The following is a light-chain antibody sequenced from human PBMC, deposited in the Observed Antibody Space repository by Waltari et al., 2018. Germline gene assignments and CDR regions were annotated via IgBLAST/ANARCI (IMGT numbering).Light chain of an antibody. CDR2: DVT. CDR3: SSYTSSSTWV. CDR1: SSDVGAYNY. V-gene: IGLV2-14*01. J-gene: IGLJ3*02. Sequence: QSALTQPASVSGSPGQSITISCTGTSSDVGAYNYVSWYQQHPGRAPKLMIYDVTKRPSGVSKRFSGSKSGNTASLTISGLQAEDEADYYCSSYTSSSTWVFGGGTKLTVL.